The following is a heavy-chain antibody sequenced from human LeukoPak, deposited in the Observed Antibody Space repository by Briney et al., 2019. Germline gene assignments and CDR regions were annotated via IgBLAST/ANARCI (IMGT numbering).Heavy chain of an antibody. CDR2: MQSTGNS. Sequence: SETLSLTCSVSGDSISPYHWNWIRKPPGKGLEWIAYMQSTGNSKYNPSLKSRATMSVDTSKNQVVLNLSSVTAADTAVYYCARDKRHSYGRYFAHWGQGMLVTVSS. J-gene: IGHJ4*02. CDR1: GDSISPYH. CDR3: ARDKRHSYGRYFAH. V-gene: IGHV4-59*01. D-gene: IGHD5-18*01.